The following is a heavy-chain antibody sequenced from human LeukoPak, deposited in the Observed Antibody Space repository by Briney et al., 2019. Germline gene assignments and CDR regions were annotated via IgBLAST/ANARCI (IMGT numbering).Heavy chain of an antibody. J-gene: IGHJ4*02. Sequence: SQTLSLTCTVSGGSISSGSYYWSWIRQPAGKGLEWIGHIYTSGSTNYNPSLKSRVTISVDTSKNQFSLKLSSVTAADTAVYYCARVPYYYDSSGHYSGYFDYWGQGTLVTVSS. V-gene: IGHV4-61*09. CDR2: IYTSGST. CDR3: ARVPYYYDSSGHYSGYFDY. CDR1: GGSISSGSYY. D-gene: IGHD3-22*01.